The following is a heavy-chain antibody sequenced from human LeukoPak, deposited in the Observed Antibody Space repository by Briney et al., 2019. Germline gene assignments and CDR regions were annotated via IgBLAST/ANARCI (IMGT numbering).Heavy chain of an antibody. CDR1: GGSINNHY. CDR2: ISYSGST. D-gene: IGHD6-13*01. V-gene: IGHV4-59*11. CDR3: ARGVYIAAAQYGY. Sequence: SETLSLTCTVSGGSINNHYWSWIRQPPGKGLEWIGSISYSGSTDSNPSLKGRVTISVDASKNQFSLKLSSVTAADTAVYYCARGVYIAAAQYGYWGQGTLVTVSS. J-gene: IGHJ4*02.